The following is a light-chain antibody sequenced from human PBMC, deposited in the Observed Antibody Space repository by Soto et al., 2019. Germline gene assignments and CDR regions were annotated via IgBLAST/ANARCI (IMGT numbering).Light chain of an antibody. V-gene: IGKV3-15*01. J-gene: IGKJ4*01. Sequence: EIVLTQSPATLSVSPGETATLSCRASQSINTLLAWYQQKPGQSPRLLIYRASTRATGVAARFSGSGSGTEFTLTISRLEPEDFAVYYCQQYGSSPPVTFGGGTKVEIK. CDR1: QSINTL. CDR2: RAS. CDR3: QQYGSSPPVT.